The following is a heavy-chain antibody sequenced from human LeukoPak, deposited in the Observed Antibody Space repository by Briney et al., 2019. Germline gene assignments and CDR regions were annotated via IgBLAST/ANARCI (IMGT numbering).Heavy chain of an antibody. CDR1: GFTVSSNY. Sequence: GGSLRLSCAASGFTVSSNYMSWVRQAPGKGLEWVSVIYSGGSTYYADSVKGRFTISRDNFKSTQYLQMNSLRAEDTAVYYCAKHRYGDYIFDYWGQGTLVTVSS. J-gene: IGHJ4*02. CDR3: AKHRYGDYIFDY. D-gene: IGHD4-17*01. CDR2: IYSGGST. V-gene: IGHV3-53*01.